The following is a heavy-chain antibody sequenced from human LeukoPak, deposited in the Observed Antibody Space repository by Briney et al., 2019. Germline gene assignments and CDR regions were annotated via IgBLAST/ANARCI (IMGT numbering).Heavy chain of an antibody. CDR3: VGDYYDSSGYDDY. CDR2: IYSGGST. CDR1: GFTVSSNY. V-gene: IGHV3-66*01. J-gene: IGHJ4*02. D-gene: IGHD3-22*01. Sequence: PGGSLRLSCAASGFTVSSNYMSWVRQAPGKGLEWVSVIYSGGSTYYADSVKGRFTISRDNSKNTLYLQMNSLRAEDTAVYYCVGDYYDSSGYDDYWGQGTLVTVSS.